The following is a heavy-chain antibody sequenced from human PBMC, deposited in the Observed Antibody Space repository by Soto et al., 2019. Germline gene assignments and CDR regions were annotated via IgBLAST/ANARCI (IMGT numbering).Heavy chain of an antibody. CDR2: TSYDGSNK. V-gene: IGHV3-30*18. Sequence: GGSLRLSCAASGFTFSSYGMHWVRQAPGKGLEWVAVTSYDGSNKYYADSVKGRFTISRDNSKNTLYLQMNSLRAEDTAVYYCAKALLYCSSTSCYGNYYYYGMDVWGQGTTVTVS. J-gene: IGHJ6*02. CDR3: AKALLYCSSTSCYGNYYYYGMDV. D-gene: IGHD2-2*01. CDR1: GFTFSSYG.